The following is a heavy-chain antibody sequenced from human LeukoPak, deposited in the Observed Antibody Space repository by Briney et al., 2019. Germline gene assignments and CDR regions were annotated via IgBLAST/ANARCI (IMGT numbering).Heavy chain of an antibody. CDR2: IWYDGSNK. D-gene: IGHD2-2*01. CDR3: AREVVPAASNWFDP. CDR1: GFSFSNHG. V-gene: IGHV3-33*01. Sequence: GGSLRLSCAASGFSFSNHGIHWVRQAPGKGLEWVSLIWYDGSNKYYADSVKGRFTISRDDSKNTVYLQMNSLRAEDTSVYYCAREVVPAASNWFDPWGQGTLVTVSS. J-gene: IGHJ5*02.